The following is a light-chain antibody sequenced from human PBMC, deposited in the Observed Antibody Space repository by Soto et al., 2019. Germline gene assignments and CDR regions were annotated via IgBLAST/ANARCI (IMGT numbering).Light chain of an antibody. V-gene: IGKV3-20*01. CDR1: QSVSSSY. CDR2: GAS. Sequence: EIVLTQSPGTLSLSPGERATFSCRASQSVSSSYLAWYQQKPGQAPRLLIYGASSRATGIPDRFSGSGSGTDFTLTISRLEPEDFAVYYCQQYRSSPPITFGQGTRLEIK. J-gene: IGKJ5*01. CDR3: QQYRSSPPIT.